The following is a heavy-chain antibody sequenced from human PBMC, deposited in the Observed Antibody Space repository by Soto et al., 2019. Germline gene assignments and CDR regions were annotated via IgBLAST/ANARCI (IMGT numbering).Heavy chain of an antibody. CDR1: GFTFSSYA. CDR2: ISGSGGST. CDR3: AKDRSGDYGGLDAFDI. D-gene: IGHD4-17*01. V-gene: IGHV3-23*01. J-gene: IGHJ3*02. Sequence: EVQLLESGGGLVQPGGSLRLSCAASGFTFSSYAMSWVRQAPGKGLEWVSAISGSGGSTYYADSVKGRFTISRDNSKNTLYLQMTSLRAEDTAVYYCAKDRSGDYGGLDAFDIWGQGTMVTVSS.